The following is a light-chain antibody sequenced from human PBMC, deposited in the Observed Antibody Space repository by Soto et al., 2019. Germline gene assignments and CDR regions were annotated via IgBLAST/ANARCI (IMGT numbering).Light chain of an antibody. Sequence: QSVLTQPPSVSGAPGQRVTISCTGSSSNIGAGYDVHWYQQLPGTAPKLLIYGNSNRPSGVPDRFSGSKSGTSASLAITGLQAEDEADYYCQSYDSSLIWVFGGGTQLTVL. V-gene: IGLV1-40*01. CDR1: SSNIGAGYD. J-gene: IGLJ3*02. CDR3: QSYDSSLIWV. CDR2: GNS.